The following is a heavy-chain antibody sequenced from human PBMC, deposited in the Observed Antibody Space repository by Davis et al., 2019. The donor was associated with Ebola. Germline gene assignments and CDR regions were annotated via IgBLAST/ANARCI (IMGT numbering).Heavy chain of an antibody. CDR3: ARDYWNGNNWFDP. Sequence: AASAKVSCKASGYTFTSYCISWVRQAPGQGLEWMGWISAYNGNTNYAQKLQGRVTMTTDTSTSTAYMELRSLRSDDTAVYYCARDYWNGNNWFDPWGQGTLVTVSS. V-gene: IGHV1-18*04. CDR1: GYTFTSYC. CDR2: ISAYNGNT. D-gene: IGHD1-1*01. J-gene: IGHJ5*02.